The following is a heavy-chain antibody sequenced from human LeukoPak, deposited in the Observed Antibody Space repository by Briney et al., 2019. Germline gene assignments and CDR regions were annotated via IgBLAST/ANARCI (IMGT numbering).Heavy chain of an antibody. CDR1: GFTFSSSA. V-gene: IGHV3-23*01. CDR2: ISGSGSGGST. Sequence: GGSLRLSCAASGFTFSSSAMSWVRQAPGKGLEWVSNISGSGSGGSTYYADSVKGRFTISRDNSKNTLYLQMNSLRAGDTAVYYCAKDRVGAKPLNDAFDIWGQGTMVTVSS. CDR3: AKDRVGAKPLNDAFDI. D-gene: IGHD1-26*01. J-gene: IGHJ3*02.